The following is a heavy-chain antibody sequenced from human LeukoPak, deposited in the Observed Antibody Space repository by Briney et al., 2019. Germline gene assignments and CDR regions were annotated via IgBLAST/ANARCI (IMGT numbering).Heavy chain of an antibody. J-gene: IGHJ4*02. CDR3: AICSGGSCYPATLDY. CDR1: GFTFSSHG. CDR2: IWYDGSNE. Sequence: PGGSLRLSCAASGFTFSSHGMHWVRQAPGKGLEWVAVIWYDGSNEYYADSVKGRFTISRDNAKNSLYLQMNSLRAEDTAVYYCAICSGGSCYPATLDYWGQGTLVTVSS. V-gene: IGHV3-33*03. D-gene: IGHD2-15*01.